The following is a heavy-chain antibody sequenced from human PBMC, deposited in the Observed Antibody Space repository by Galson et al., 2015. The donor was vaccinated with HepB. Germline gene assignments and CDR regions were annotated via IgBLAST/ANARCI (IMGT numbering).Heavy chain of an antibody. CDR3: ARSAPVVPAAINAFDI. J-gene: IGHJ3*02. CDR1: GGTFSSYA. D-gene: IGHD2-2*01. V-gene: IGHV1-69*13. Sequence: SVKVSCKASGGTFSSYAISWVRQAPGQGLEWMGGIIPIFGTANYAQKFQGRVTITADESTSTAYMELSSLRSEDTAVYYCARSAPVVPAAINAFDIWGQGTMVTVSS. CDR2: IIPIFGTA.